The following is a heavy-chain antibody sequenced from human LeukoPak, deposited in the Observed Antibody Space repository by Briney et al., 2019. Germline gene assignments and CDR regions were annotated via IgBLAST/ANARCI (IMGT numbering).Heavy chain of an antibody. CDR3: AREGSYYDFWSGFNYYYGMDV. CDR1: GFTFSSYW. J-gene: IGHJ6*02. D-gene: IGHD3-3*01. V-gene: IGHV3-7*03. Sequence: GGSLRLSCAASGFTFSSYWMSWVRQAPGKGLEWVANIKQDGSEKYYVDSVKGRFTISRDNAKNSLYLQMNSLRAEDTAVYYCAREGSYYDFWSGFNYYYGMDVWGQGTTVTVSS. CDR2: IKQDGSEK.